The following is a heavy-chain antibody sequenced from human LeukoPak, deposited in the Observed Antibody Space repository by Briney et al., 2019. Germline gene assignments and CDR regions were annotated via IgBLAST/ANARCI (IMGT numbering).Heavy chain of an antibody. CDR2: INHSGST. Sequence: SETLSLTCAVYGGSFSGYYWSWIRQPPGKGLEWIGEINHSGSTNYNPSLKSRVTISVDTSKNQFSLKLSSVTAADTAVYYCARWWEFGGVSPIWGQATMVTVSS. D-gene: IGHD3-16*01. CDR1: GGSFSGYY. CDR3: ARWWEFGGVSPI. J-gene: IGHJ3*02. V-gene: IGHV4-34*01.